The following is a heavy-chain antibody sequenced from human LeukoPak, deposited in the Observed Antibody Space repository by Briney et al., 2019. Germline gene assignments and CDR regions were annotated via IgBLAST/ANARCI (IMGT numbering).Heavy chain of an antibody. V-gene: IGHV3-33*01. CDR1: RFTFSSHG. CDR3: ARDRGKDYFDY. J-gene: IGHJ4*02. Sequence: GGSLRLSCAPSRFTFSSHGMHWVRQGPGKGLEWVAFIWNDGSNKYYADSVKGRFTISRGNSKSTLYLQMNSLRAEDTAVYYCARDRGKDYFDYWGQGTLVTVSS. D-gene: IGHD3-10*01. CDR2: IWNDGSNK.